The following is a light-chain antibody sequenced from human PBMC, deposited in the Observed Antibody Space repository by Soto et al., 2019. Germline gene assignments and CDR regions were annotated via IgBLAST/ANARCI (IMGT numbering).Light chain of an antibody. Sequence: DIQVTQSPASVSASVGDRVTITCRASQGLVTWLAWYQQKPGKAPKLLIYAASSFQSGVPSRVSGSGSGTDFTLTISSLQPEDFATYYCPQTSSFPLTFGGGTQVELK. J-gene: IGKJ4*01. CDR1: QGLVTW. CDR2: AAS. V-gene: IGKV1-12*01. CDR3: PQTSSFPLT.